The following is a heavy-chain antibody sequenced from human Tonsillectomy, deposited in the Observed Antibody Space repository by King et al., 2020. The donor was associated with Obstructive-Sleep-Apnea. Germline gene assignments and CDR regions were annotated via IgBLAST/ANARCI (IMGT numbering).Heavy chain of an antibody. J-gene: IGHJ4*02. CDR1: GFMFNTYA. V-gene: IGHV3-30*04. Sequence: QLVESGGGVVQPGRSLRLSCAASGFMFNTYAMHWVRQAPGKGLEWVAVISYDGRNIDHADSVKGRFTISRDNSKKTLYLQMNSLSTDDTAVYYCARVAYVWGSYRYTAPVDYWGQGALVTVSS. D-gene: IGHD3-16*02. CDR2: ISYDGRNI. CDR3: ARVAYVWGSYRYTAPVDY.